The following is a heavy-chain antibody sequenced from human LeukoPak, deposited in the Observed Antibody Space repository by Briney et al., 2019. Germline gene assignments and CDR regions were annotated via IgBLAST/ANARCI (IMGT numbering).Heavy chain of an antibody. CDR2: IYPGDSDT. V-gene: IGHV5-51*01. D-gene: IGHD3-22*01. J-gene: IGHJ4*02. Sequence: GESLKIPCKGSGYSFTSYWIGWVRQMPGKGLEWMGIIYPGDSDTRYSPSFQGQVTISADKSISTAYLQWSSLKASDTAMYYCARLYEGYYYDSSGYAYFDYWGQGTLVTVSS. CDR1: GYSFTSYW. CDR3: ARLYEGYYYDSSGYAYFDY.